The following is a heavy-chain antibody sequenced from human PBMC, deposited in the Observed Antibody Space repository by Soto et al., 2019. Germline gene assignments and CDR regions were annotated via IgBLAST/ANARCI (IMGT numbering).Heavy chain of an antibody. D-gene: IGHD6-6*01. Sequence: GGSLRLSCAASGFTFSSYGMHWVRQAPGKGLEWVAVIWYDGSNKYYADSVKGRFTISRDNSKNTLYLQMNSLRAEDTAVYYCARAEYSSSSLIDYWGQGTLVTVSS. CDR1: GFTFSSYG. V-gene: IGHV3-33*01. CDR3: ARAEYSSSSLIDY. J-gene: IGHJ4*02. CDR2: IWYDGSNK.